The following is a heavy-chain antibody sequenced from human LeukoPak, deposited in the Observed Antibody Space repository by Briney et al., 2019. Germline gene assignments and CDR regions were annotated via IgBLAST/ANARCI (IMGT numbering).Heavy chain of an antibody. CDR2: IYYTGRT. CDR1: GGSLSSGGYY. Sequence: SQTLSLTCTVSGGSLSSGGYYWDWLRQHPTGGLEGIVHIYYTGRTTYHPSVKSRVTISADTSKNQFSLKLNSVTAADTAVYFCASAPLGNSFGYMAYWGQGALVTVSS. CDR3: ASAPLGNSFGYMAY. V-gene: IGHV4-31*03. D-gene: IGHD5-18*01. J-gene: IGHJ4*02.